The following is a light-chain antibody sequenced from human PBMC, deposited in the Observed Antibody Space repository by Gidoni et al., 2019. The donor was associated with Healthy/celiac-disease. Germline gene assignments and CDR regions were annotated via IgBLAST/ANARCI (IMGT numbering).Light chain of an antibody. CDR2: AAS. CDR3: QQSYSTPRT. Sequence: DIQLTQSPSSLSASVGDRVTITCRASQSISSYLNWYQQKPGKAPKLLIYAASSLQIGVPSMFSGSGSGTDFTLTISRLQPEDFATYYCQQSYSTPRTFGQGTKVEIK. J-gene: IGKJ1*01. V-gene: IGKV1-39*01. CDR1: QSISSY.